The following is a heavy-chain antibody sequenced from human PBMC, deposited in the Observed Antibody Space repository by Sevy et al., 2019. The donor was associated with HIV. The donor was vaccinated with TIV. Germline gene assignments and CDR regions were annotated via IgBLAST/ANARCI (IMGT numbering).Heavy chain of an antibody. CDR2: IYPGDSDT. CDR3: ARQLTTVTRADAFDI. J-gene: IGHJ3*02. Sequence: GESRKISCKGSGYSFISYWIGWVRQMPGKGLEWMGIIYPGDSDTRYSPSFQGQVTISADKSISTAYLQWSSLKASDTAMYYCARQLTTVTRADAFDIWGQGTMVTVSS. D-gene: IGHD4-17*01. V-gene: IGHV5-51*01. CDR1: GYSFISYW.